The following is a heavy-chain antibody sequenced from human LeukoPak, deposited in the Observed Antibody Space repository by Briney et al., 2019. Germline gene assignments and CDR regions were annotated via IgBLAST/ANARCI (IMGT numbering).Heavy chain of an antibody. V-gene: IGHV1-18*04. Sequence: ASVKVSCKASGYTFTGYYMHWVRQAPGQGLEWMGWISPYNGNTKYAQKLQGRVTMTTDTSTSTAYMELRSLRSDDTAVYYCARGDTSGYYPPSDYWGQGTLVTVSS. CDR2: ISPYNGNT. D-gene: IGHD3-22*01. J-gene: IGHJ4*02. CDR1: GYTFTGYY. CDR3: ARGDTSGYYPPSDY.